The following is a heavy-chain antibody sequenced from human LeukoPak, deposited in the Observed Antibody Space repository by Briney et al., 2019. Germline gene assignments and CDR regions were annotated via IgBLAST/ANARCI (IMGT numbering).Heavy chain of an antibody. D-gene: IGHD3-22*01. CDR3: ARGPYYYDSSGYYHGDY. J-gene: IGHJ4*02. V-gene: IGHV3-30-3*01. Sequence: GGSLRLSCAASGFTFSSYAMHWVRQAPGKGLEGVAVISYDGSNKYYADSVKGRFTISRDNSKNTLYLQMNSLRAEDTAVYYCARGPYYYDSSGYYHGDYWGQGTLVTVSS. CDR2: ISYDGSNK. CDR1: GFTFSSYA.